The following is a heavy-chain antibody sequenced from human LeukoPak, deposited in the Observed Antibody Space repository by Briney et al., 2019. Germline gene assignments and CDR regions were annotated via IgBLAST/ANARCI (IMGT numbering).Heavy chain of an antibody. J-gene: IGHJ3*02. V-gene: IGHV4-4*07. D-gene: IGHD2/OR15-2a*01. Sequence: SETLSLTCTVSGDTISIYYWSWIRQPAGRGLEWIGRIYSSGNTNYNPSLKSRVTMSVDTSNNQFSLNLRSVTTADTAVYYCAGSFDTNAFDIWGHGTMVTVSS. CDR1: GDTISIYY. CDR2: IYSSGNT. CDR3: AGSFDTNAFDI.